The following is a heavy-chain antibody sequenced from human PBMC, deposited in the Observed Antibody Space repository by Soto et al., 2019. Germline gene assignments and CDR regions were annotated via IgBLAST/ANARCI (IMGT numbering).Heavy chain of an antibody. Sequence: EVQLLESGGGLVQPGGSLRLSCAASGFTFSSYAMSWVRQAPGKGLEWVSAISGSGGSTYYADSVKGRFTISRDNSKKTLYLQMNSLRAEDTDVHYCAKLRGYSGYTLPDYWGQGTLVTVSS. V-gene: IGHV3-23*01. CDR2: ISGSGGST. J-gene: IGHJ4*02. D-gene: IGHD5-12*01. CDR1: GFTFSSYA. CDR3: AKLRGYSGYTLPDY.